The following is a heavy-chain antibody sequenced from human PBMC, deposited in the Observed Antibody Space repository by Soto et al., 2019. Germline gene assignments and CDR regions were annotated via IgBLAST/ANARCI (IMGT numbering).Heavy chain of an antibody. J-gene: IGHJ6*02. V-gene: IGHV4-59*01. CDR1: GGSISSYY. Sequence: SETLSLTCTVSGGSISSYYWSWIRQPPGKGLEWIGYIYYSGSTNYNPSLKSRVTISVDTSKNQFSLKLSSVTAADTAVYYCARARGGYYYGMDVWGQGTTVTVSS. D-gene: IGHD2-15*01. CDR2: IYYSGST. CDR3: ARARGGYYYGMDV.